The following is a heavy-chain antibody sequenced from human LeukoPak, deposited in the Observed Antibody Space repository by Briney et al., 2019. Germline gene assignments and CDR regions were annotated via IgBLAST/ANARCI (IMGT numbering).Heavy chain of an antibody. J-gene: IGHJ4*02. CDR1: GFTLSSYA. CDR3: AKDYCTNGVCWSDY. V-gene: IGHV3-23*01. D-gene: IGHD2-8*01. Sequence: PGGSLRLSCAASGFTLSSYAMSWVRQAPGKGLEWVSAISGGGGSTYYADSVKGRFTISRDNSKNTLYLQMNSLRAEDTAVYYCAKDYCTNGVCWSDYWGQGTLVTVSS. CDR2: ISGGGGST.